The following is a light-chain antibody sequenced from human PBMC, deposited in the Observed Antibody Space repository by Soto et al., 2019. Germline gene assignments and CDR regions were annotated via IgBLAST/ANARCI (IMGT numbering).Light chain of an antibody. V-gene: IGKV1-5*01. CDR2: DAS. CDR1: QSISYW. CDR3: QQYNGYPYT. Sequence: DIQMTQSPSTLSASVGDRVTITCRASQSISYWLAWYQQKPGKAPKLLIYDASSLESGVPSRFSGSGSGTEFTVTISSLQPDEFATYYCQQYNGYPYTFGQGTKLEIK. J-gene: IGKJ2*01.